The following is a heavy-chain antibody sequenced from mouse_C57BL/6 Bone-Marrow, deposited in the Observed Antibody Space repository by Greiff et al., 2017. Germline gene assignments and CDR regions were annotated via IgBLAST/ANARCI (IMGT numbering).Heavy chain of an antibody. Sequence: VQLQQSGPELVKPGASVKISCKASGYSFTGYYMNWVKQSPEKSLEWIGEINPSTGGTTYNQKFKAKATLTVDKSSSTAYMQLKSLTSEDSAVYYCARQLRLRRYAMDYWGQGTSVTVSS. D-gene: IGHD3-2*02. V-gene: IGHV1-42*01. J-gene: IGHJ4*01. CDR3: ARQLRLRRYAMDY. CDR2: INPSTGGT. CDR1: GYSFTGYY.